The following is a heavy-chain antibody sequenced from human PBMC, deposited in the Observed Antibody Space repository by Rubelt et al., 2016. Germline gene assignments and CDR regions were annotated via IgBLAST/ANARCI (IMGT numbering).Heavy chain of an antibody. J-gene: IGHJ4*02. Sequence: QVQLVQSGAEVKKPGASVKVSCKASGYTFTSYGISWVRQAPGQGLEWMGWISAYNGNTNYAQKLRGRGTMTTETSTSTAYMELRSLRSDDTAVYYCARDLPPFRRYNWNFPLDYWGQGTLVTVSS. V-gene: IGHV1-18*01. CDR3: ARDLPPFRRYNWNFPLDY. D-gene: IGHD1-7*01. CDR1: GYTFTSYG. CDR2: ISAYNGNT.